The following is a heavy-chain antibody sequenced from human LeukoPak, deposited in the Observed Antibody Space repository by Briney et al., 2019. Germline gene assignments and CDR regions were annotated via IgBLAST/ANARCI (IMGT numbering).Heavy chain of an antibody. CDR3: ARDRAVAADY. J-gene: IGHJ4*02. CDR2: ISAYNGKT. V-gene: IGHV1-18*01. D-gene: IGHD2-15*01. Sequence: VASVKVSCKASGYAFNSYGISWVRQAPGQGLEGMGWISAYNGKTNYAQKLQGRVTMNRDTSTSTAYMELRSLRSDDTAVYYCARDRAVAADYWGQGTLVTVSS. CDR1: GYAFNSYG.